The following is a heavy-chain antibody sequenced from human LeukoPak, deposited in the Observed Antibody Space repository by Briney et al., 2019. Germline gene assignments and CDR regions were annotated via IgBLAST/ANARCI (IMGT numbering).Heavy chain of an antibody. Sequence: AGSLILSCAASGFTFSGDNMNWVRQAPGKGLEWVSFISNSGNYIKYADSVKGRLTISRDNAKNPLYLQKDSLRAEDTAMYYCARDRALNIRAYDIWGQGTMVTVSS. J-gene: IGHJ3*02. CDR1: GFTFSGDN. CDR3: ARDRALNIRAYDI. V-gene: IGHV3-21*01. CDR2: ISNSGNYI. D-gene: IGHD3-10*01.